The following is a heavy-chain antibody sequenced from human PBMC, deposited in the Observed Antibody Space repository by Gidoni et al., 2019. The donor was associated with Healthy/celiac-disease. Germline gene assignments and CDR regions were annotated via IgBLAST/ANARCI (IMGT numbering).Heavy chain of an antibody. D-gene: IGHD2-2*01. V-gene: IGHV3-30*18. CDR3: AKDSCSSTSCYSSPWYNWFDP. Sequence: QVQLVESGGGVVQPGRSLRPPCAASGFTFSRYVMTWVRQAPGKGLAWVAVISYDGSNKYYADSVKGRFTISRDNSKNTLYLQMNSLRAEDTAVYYCAKDSCSSTSCYSSPWYNWFDPLGQGTLVTVSS. J-gene: IGHJ5*02. CDR2: ISYDGSNK. CDR1: GFTFSRYV.